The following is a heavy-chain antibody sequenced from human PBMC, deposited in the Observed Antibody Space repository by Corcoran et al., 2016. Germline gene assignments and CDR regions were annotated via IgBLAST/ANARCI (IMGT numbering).Heavy chain of an antibody. CDR2: IKSKGSGETT. V-gene: IGHV3-15*07. D-gene: IGHD3-9*01. Sequence: EVQLVESGGDLVKPGESLRLSCAASGFNFNVAWMTWVRQAPGKGLEWVGLIKSKGSGETTDYAASVKGRFTISRDDSVNTVYLQMNSLKAADTPLFFSSSIFPPPPQDAFHIWGQGTMVTVSS. CDR1: GFNFNVAW. J-gene: IGHJ3*02. CDR3: SSIFPPPPQDAFHI.